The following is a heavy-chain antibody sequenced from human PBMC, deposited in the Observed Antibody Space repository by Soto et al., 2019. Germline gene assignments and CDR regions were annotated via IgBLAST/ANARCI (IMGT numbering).Heavy chain of an antibody. Sequence: GASVKVSCKASGYTFTSYDINWVRQATGQGLEWMGWMNPNSGNTGYAQKFQGRVTMTRNTSISTAYMELSSLRSEDTAVYYCARLYAVFGVVPIDYYYYYYMDVWGKGTTVTVSS. CDR3: ARLYAVFGVVPIDYYYYYYMDV. CDR2: MNPNSGNT. V-gene: IGHV1-8*01. CDR1: GYTFTSYD. D-gene: IGHD3-3*01. J-gene: IGHJ6*03.